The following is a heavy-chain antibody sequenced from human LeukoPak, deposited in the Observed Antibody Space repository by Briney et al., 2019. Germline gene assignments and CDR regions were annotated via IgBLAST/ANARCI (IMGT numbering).Heavy chain of an antibody. J-gene: IGHJ1*01. CDR3: AKVPDYYDSSGYPEYFQH. D-gene: IGHD3-22*01. CDR1: GFTFSSYA. V-gene: IGHV3-23*01. Sequence: GGSLRLSCAASGFTFSSYAMSWVRQAPGKGLEWVSAISGSGGSAYYADSVKGRFTISRDNSKNTLYLQMNILRAEDTAVYYCAKVPDYYDSSGYPEYFQHWGQGTLVTVSS. CDR2: ISGSGGSA.